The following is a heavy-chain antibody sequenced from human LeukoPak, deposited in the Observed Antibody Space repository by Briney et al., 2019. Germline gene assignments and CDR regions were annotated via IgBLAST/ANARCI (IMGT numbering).Heavy chain of an antibody. V-gene: IGHV3-48*04. Sequence: GGSPRLSCAASGFTFSTYSMCWVRQAPGKGLEWVSYISSSSSTIYYADSVKGRFTISRDNAKNSLYLQMNSLRAEDTAVYYCARDWDRIAAAGLDYWGQGTLVTVSS. CDR1: GFTFSTYS. D-gene: IGHD6-13*01. J-gene: IGHJ4*02. CDR3: ARDWDRIAAAGLDY. CDR2: ISSSSSTI.